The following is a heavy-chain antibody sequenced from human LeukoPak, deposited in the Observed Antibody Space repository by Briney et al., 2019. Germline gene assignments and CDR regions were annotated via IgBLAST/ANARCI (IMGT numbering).Heavy chain of an antibody. J-gene: IGHJ4*02. CDR3: ARIVVGATTFPDY. V-gene: IGHV4-39*01. CDR2: IYYSGST. CDR1: GGSIRSSYYY. Sequence: SETLSLTCTVSGGSIRSSYYYWGWIRQPPGKGLEWIGSIYYSGSTYYNPSLKSRVTISVDTSKNQFSLKLSSVTAADTAVYYCARIVVGATTFPDYWGQGTLVTVSS. D-gene: IGHD1-26*01.